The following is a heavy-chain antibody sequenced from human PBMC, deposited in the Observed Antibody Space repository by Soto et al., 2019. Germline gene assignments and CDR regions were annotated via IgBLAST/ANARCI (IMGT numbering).Heavy chain of an antibody. V-gene: IGHV4-30-2*02. D-gene: IGHD4-4*01. CDR1: GGSINSGGYS. CDR3: ARLHEALDF. Sequence: SETLSLTCTVSGGSINSGGYSWTWIRQPPGKGLEWIGFIYHTGTTYYNPSLKSRVTISVDTSKNQFSLKLSSVTAADTAVYYCARLHEALDFWGQGTLVTVSS. J-gene: IGHJ4*02. CDR2: IYHTGTT.